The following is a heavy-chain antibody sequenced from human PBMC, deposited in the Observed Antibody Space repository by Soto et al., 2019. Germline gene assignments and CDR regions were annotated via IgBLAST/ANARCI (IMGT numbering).Heavy chain of an antibody. CDR1: GGSISTYY. D-gene: IGHD6-6*01. V-gene: IGHV4-59*01. CDR3: AREIAYSSSSSYWIDP. CDR2: IFYTGRT. Sequence: KTSETLSLTCTVSGGSISTYYWSWIRQSPGKGLEWLGYIFYTGRTNYNPSLRSRVTISVDTSKNQFSLQLSSVTAADTAVYYCAREIAYSSSSSYWIDPWGQGTLVTVSS. J-gene: IGHJ5*02.